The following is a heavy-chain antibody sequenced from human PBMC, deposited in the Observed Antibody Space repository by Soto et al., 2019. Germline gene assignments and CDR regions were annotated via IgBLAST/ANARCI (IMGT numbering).Heavy chain of an antibody. CDR2: IYHSWST. CDR1: GGSISSGGYS. Sequence: PSETLSLTCAVSGGSISSGGYSWSWIRQPPGKGLEWIGYIYHSWSTYYNPSLKSRVTISVDRSKNQFSLKLSSVTAADTAVYYCARTPDIWGQGTMVTVSS. V-gene: IGHV4-30-2*01. J-gene: IGHJ3*02. CDR3: ARTPDI.